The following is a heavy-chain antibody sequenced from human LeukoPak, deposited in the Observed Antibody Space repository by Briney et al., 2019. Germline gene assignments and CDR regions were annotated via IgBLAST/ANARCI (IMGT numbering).Heavy chain of an antibody. Sequence: GGSLRLSCAASGFTFSNYAMTWVRQAPGKGLEWVSVISGSGSNTDYADSVKGRFTISRDNAKNTLYLQMNSLRAEDTAVYYCARGGEPAGFDIWGQGTMVTVSS. CDR3: ARGGEPAGFDI. D-gene: IGHD1-14*01. J-gene: IGHJ3*02. CDR2: ISGSGSNT. CDR1: GFTFSNYA. V-gene: IGHV3-23*01.